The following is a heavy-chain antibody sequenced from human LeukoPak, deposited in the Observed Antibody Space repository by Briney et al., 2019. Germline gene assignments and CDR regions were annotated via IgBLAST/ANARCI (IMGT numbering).Heavy chain of an antibody. CDR1: GYTFTGYY. CDR2: INPNSGGT. V-gene: IGHV1-2*02. CDR3: ARETRDAVLRFLEWPHWFDP. Sequence: ASVKVSCKASGYTFTGYYMHWVRQAPGQGLEWMGWINPNSGGTNYAQKFQGRVTMTRDTSSSTAYMELSRLRSDDTAVYYCARETRDAVLRFLEWPHWFDPWGQGTLVTVSS. J-gene: IGHJ5*02. D-gene: IGHD3-3*01.